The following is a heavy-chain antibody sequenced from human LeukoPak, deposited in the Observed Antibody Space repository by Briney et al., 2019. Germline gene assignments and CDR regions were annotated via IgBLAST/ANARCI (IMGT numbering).Heavy chain of an antibody. CDR1: GGSISSGSYY. Sequence: SQTLSLTCTVSGGSISSGSYYWTWIRQPAGKGLEWIGRVHTSGSTDFNPSLKSRVPKSLETPKNQFSLKLSSVTAADTAVYYCAGGGGPNDSSGFCSTYWGQGTLVTVSS. CDR2: VHTSGST. CDR3: AGGGGPNDSSGFCSTY. V-gene: IGHV4-61*02. D-gene: IGHD3-22*01. J-gene: IGHJ4*02.